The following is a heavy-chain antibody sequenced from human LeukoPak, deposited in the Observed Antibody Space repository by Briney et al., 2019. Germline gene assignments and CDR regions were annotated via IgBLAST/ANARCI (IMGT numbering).Heavy chain of an antibody. Sequence: ASVKVSCKASGYTFTGYYMHWVRQAPGQGLEWMGWINPNSGGTNYAQKFQGRVTMTRNTSISTAYMELSSLRSEDTAVYYCASPKQPRNYYGMDVWGQGTTVTVSS. D-gene: IGHD6-13*01. V-gene: IGHV1-2*02. J-gene: IGHJ6*02. CDR3: ASPKQPRNYYGMDV. CDR1: GYTFTGYY. CDR2: INPNSGGT.